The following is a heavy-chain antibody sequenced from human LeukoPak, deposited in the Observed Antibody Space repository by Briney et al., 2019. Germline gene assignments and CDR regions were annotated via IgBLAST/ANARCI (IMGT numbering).Heavy chain of an antibody. Sequence: NSSGTLSLTCTVSGGSIGRSSYYWGWIRQPPGRGLEWIGNIYYNGNTNYDPSLKSRVTISVDTSKNQFSLKLSSVTAADTAVYYCATQILLCHYYWGQGTLVTVSS. CDR3: ATQILLCHYY. J-gene: IGHJ4*02. V-gene: IGHV4-39*01. CDR1: GGSIGRSSYY. D-gene: IGHD2/OR15-2a*01. CDR2: IYYNGNT.